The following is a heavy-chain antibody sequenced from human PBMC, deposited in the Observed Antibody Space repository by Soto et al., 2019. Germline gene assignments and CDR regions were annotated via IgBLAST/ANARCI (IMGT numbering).Heavy chain of an antibody. CDR1: GFTFNKAW. J-gene: IGHJ6*02. D-gene: IGHD3-3*01. V-gene: IGHV3-15*01. Sequence: GGSLRLSCAASGFTFNKAWAHWIRQAPGKGLEWLGRIKTNTDGGTTDYAAPVKGRFTISRDDSKNTLYLQMNSLKTEDTAVYYCTTLSITIFGVVLMDVWGQGTTVTVSS. CDR3: TTLSITIFGVVLMDV. CDR2: IKTNTDGGTT.